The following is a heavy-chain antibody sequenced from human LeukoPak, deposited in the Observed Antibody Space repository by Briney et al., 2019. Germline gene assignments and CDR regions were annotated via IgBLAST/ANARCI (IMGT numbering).Heavy chain of an antibody. CDR1: GFTFSNYW. V-gene: IGHV3-74*01. D-gene: IGHD2/OR15-2a*01. CDR2: IDTDGSST. Sequence: SGGSLRLSCAASGFTFSNYWMHWVRQVPGKGLVWVSRIDTDGSSTTYADSVKGRFTISRDNAKNTLYLQMNSLRAEDTAVYYCARESFSDYWGQGTLVTVSS. J-gene: IGHJ4*02. CDR3: ARESFSDY.